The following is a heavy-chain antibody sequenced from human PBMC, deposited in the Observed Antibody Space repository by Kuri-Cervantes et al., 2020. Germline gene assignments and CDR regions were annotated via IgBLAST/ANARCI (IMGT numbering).Heavy chain of an antibody. Sequence: ASVKVSCKASGYTFTSYAMHWVRQAPGQRLEWMGWINAGNGNTKYSQKFQGRVTITRDTSTSTVYMEMSSLGSEDTAVYYCASAQDVVVPAAAVYTVYYFDYWGQGTLVTVSS. CDR2: INAGNGNT. V-gene: IGHV1-3*01. J-gene: IGHJ4*02. CDR3: ASAQDVVVPAAAVYTVYYFDY. D-gene: IGHD2-2*01. CDR1: GYTFTSYA.